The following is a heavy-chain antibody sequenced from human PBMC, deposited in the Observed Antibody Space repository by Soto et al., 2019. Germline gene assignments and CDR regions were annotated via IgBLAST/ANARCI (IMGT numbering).Heavy chain of an antibody. CDR2: IYHSGST. D-gene: IGHD6-6*01. J-gene: IGHJ4*02. V-gene: IGHV4-30-2*01. Sequence: SETLSLTCAVSGGSISSGGYSWSWMRQPPGKGLEWIGYIYHSGSTYYNPSLKSRVTISVDRSKNQFSLKLSSVTAADTAVYYCARSSSSGYYFDYWGQGTLVTVSS. CDR3: ARSSSSGYYFDY. CDR1: GGSISSGGYS.